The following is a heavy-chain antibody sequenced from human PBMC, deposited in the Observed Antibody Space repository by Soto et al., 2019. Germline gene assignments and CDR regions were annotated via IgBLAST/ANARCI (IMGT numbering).Heavy chain of an antibody. CDR3: ASRSSGYDYRDY. Sequence: QVQLQQWGAGLLKPSETLSLTCAVYGGSFSGYYWSWIRQPPGKGLEWIGEINHSGSTNYNPSLKSRVTISVDTSKNQFSLKLSSVTAADTAVYYCASRSSGYDYRDYWGQGTLVTVSS. J-gene: IGHJ4*02. V-gene: IGHV4-34*01. CDR1: GGSFSGYY. D-gene: IGHD3-22*01. CDR2: INHSGST.